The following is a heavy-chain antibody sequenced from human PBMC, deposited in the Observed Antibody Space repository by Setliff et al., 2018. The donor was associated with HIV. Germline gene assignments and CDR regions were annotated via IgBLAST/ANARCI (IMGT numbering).Heavy chain of an antibody. Sequence: PSETLSLTCAVYGGSLSGYHWSWIRQSPEKGMEWVGEINHSGSTNYHPSLKIRVTMSVDTSKNQFSLKLSSVTAADTAVYYCARGGGYDRSGYYPFDYWGQGTPVTVSS. CDR1: GGSLSGYH. CDR2: INHSGST. J-gene: IGHJ4*02. V-gene: IGHV4-34*01. CDR3: ARGGGYDRSGYYPFDY. D-gene: IGHD3-22*01.